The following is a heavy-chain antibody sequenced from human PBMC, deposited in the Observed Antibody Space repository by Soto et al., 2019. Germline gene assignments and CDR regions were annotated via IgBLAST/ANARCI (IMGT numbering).Heavy chain of an antibody. V-gene: IGHV1-69*13. CDR3: ARSRSGSYYSVRFDY. CDR1: GGTFSSYA. Sequence: GASVKVSCKASGGTFSSYAISWVRQAPGQGLEWMGGIIPIFGTANYAQKFQGRVTITADESTSTAYMELSSLRSEDTAVYYCARSRSGSYYSVRFDYWGQGTLVTVSS. J-gene: IGHJ4*02. D-gene: IGHD3-10*01. CDR2: IIPIFGTA.